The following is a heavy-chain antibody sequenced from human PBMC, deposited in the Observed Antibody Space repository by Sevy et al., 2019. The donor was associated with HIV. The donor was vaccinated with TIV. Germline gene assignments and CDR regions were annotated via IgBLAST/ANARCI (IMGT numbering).Heavy chain of an antibody. D-gene: IGHD3-10*01. CDR1: GGSISSGGYY. V-gene: IGHV4-31*03. J-gene: IGHJ3*02. CDR3: ARDSRAGITMVRGRFGDDAFDI. Sequence: SETLSLTCTVSGGSISSGGYYWSWIRQHTGKGLEWIGYIYYSGSTYYNPSLKSRVTISVDTSKNQFSLKLSSVTAADTAVYYCARDSRAGITMVRGRFGDDAFDIWGQGTMVTVSS. CDR2: IYYSGST.